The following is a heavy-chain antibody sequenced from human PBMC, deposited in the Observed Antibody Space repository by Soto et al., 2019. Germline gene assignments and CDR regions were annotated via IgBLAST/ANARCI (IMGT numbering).Heavy chain of an antibody. CDR1: GYTFTHYA. Sequence: QVQLVQSGAEVKKPGASVKVSCTASGYTFTHYAIHWVRHAPGQRLEWMGFINAGSGNTKYSQTFQGRLTFTKDTSASAAYMDLRSLRSEDTAIYYCARGLAADGAWGQGTLVNVSS. V-gene: IGHV1-3*01. CDR2: INAGSGNT. CDR3: ARGLAADGA. D-gene: IGHD6-13*01. J-gene: IGHJ5*02.